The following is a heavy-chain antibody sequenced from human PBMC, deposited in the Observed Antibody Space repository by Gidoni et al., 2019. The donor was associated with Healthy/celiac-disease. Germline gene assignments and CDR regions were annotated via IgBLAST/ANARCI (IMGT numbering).Heavy chain of an antibody. D-gene: IGHD3-16*01. V-gene: IGHV1-46*01. CDR2: INPSGGST. J-gene: IGHJ4*02. CDR1: GYTFTSYY. CDR3: ARAGGGVEYFDY. Sequence: QVQLVQSGAEVKKPGASVKVSCKASGYTFTSYYMHWVRQAPGQGPEWMGIINPSGGSTSYAQKFQGRVTMTRDTSTSTVYMELSSLRSEDTAVYYCARAGGGVEYFDYWGQGTLVTVSS.